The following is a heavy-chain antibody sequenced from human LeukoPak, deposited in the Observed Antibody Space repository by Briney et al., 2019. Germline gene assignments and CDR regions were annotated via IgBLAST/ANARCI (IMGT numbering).Heavy chain of an antibody. CDR1: GGSFSGYY. V-gene: IGHV4-34*01. J-gene: IGHJ4*02. Sequence: SETLSLTCAVYGGSFSGYYWSWIRQPPGKGLEWIGEINHSGSTNYNPSLKSRVTISVDTSKNQFSLKLSSVTAADTAVYYCARGYRFLEWLPKPYYFDYWGQGTLVTVSS. D-gene: IGHD3-3*01. CDR2: INHSGST. CDR3: ARGYRFLEWLPKPYYFDY.